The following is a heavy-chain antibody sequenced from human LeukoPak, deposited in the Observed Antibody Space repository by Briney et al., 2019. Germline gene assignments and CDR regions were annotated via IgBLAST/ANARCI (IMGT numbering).Heavy chain of an antibody. J-gene: IGHJ3*02. CDR3: ARLMTTTKRAFDT. Sequence: GGSLRLSCAASEFSFSDFYMSWIRQAPGKGLEWISYINTGGDNMYYADSVQGRFTISRDNANNFLYLQIKSLTVEDTAVYYCARLMTTTKRAFDTWGQGTMVTVSS. CDR2: INTGGDNM. CDR1: EFSFSDFY. V-gene: IGHV3-11*04. D-gene: IGHD4-17*01.